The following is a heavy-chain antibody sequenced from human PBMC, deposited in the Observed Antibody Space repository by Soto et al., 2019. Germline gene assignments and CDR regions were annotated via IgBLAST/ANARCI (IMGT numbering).Heavy chain of an antibody. Sequence: QVQLVESGGGVVQPGRSLRLSCEASGFTFSDYAMHWVRQAPGKGLEWVALLSYDGNNKYYSDSVKGRFTISRDVSNNTLYLQMNSLRVEDTARYFCAKAGVFDSSWYSIYGGQGTLVTVSS. CDR1: GFTFSDYA. CDR2: LSYDGNNK. CDR3: AKAGVFDSSWYSIY. V-gene: IGHV3-30*18. D-gene: IGHD6-13*01. J-gene: IGHJ4*02.